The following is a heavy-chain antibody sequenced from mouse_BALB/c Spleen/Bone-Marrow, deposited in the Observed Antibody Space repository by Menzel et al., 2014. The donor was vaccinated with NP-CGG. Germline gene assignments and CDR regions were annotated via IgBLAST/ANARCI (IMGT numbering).Heavy chain of an antibody. CDR3: TRKVYYGNPLDY. Sequence: VQLKDSGTVLARPGASVKMSCKVSGYSFTSYWMHWVKQRPGQGLEWIGAIYPGNSDTSYNQKFKGKAKLTAVTSATTAYMELSSLTNEDSAVYFCTRKVYYGNPLDYWGQGTTLTVSS. CDR2: IYPGNSDT. CDR1: GYSFTSYW. V-gene: IGHV1-5*01. J-gene: IGHJ2*01. D-gene: IGHD2-1*01.